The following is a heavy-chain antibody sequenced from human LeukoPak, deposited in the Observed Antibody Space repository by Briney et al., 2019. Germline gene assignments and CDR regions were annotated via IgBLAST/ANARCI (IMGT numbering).Heavy chain of an antibody. V-gene: IGHV1-8*03. J-gene: IGHJ4*02. Sequence: ASVKVSCKASGYTFTSYDINWVRQATGQGLEWMGWMNPNSGNTGYAQKFQGRVTITRNTSISTAYMELSSLRTEDTAVYYCARLRTVVGGTTALGYWGQGTLVTVSS. CDR3: ARLRTVVGGTTALGY. CDR1: GYTFTSYD. D-gene: IGHD1-26*01. CDR2: MNPNSGNT.